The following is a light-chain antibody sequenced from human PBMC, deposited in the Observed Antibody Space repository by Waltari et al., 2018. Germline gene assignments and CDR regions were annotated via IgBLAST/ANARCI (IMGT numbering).Light chain of an antibody. J-gene: IGLJ7*01. Sequence: QPALTHPRSVAVSAGPSVTISCSGTGGDAGNYAFVSWYQPHPGNAPKLLIYDVVKRPSGVPDRFSGSKSGNTASLTISGLQTEDEADYYCCSYAGSYTFVFGGGTQLTVL. V-gene: IGLV2-11*01. CDR2: DVV. CDR3: CSYAGSYTFV. CDR1: GGDAGNYAF.